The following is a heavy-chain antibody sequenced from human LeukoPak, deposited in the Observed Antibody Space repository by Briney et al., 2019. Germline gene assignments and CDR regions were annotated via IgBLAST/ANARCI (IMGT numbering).Heavy chain of an antibody. CDR1: GYTFTGYY. V-gene: IGHV1-2*02. Sequence: ASVKVSCKASGYTFTGYYMHWVRQAPGQGLEWMGWINPNSGGTNYAQKFQGRVTMTRDTSISTAYMELSRLRSDDTAVYYCARDLVITFGGHSPYMDVWGKGTTVTVSS. CDR3: ARDLVITFGGHSPYMDV. D-gene: IGHD3-16*01. CDR2: INPNSGGT. J-gene: IGHJ6*03.